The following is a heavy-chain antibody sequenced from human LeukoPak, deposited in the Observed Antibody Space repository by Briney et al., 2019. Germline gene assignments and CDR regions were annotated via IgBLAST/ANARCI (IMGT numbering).Heavy chain of an antibody. CDR1: GVSISSYY. Sequence: SETLSLTCTVSGVSISSYYWTWIRQTPGRGLEWIGQIYYTGSTNYNPSLKSRVTFSVYTPKTLSSLKLNFVTAAGTAVYYWGSRARLADAPFDIWGEGTMVTVSS. J-gene: IGHJ3*02. D-gene: IGHD2-15*01. CDR3: GSRARLADAPFDI. V-gene: IGHV4-59*01. CDR2: IYYTGST.